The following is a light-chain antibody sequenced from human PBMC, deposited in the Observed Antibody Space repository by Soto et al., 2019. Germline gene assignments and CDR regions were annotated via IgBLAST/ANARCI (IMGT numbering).Light chain of an antibody. CDR1: QSVSSN. CDR2: GAS. Sequence: EIVMTQSPATLSVSPGERATLSCRASQSVSSNLAWYQQKPGQAPRLLIYGASTRATGFPARFRGSGSGRELTLTTSSLQSEDFAVDYCQQYNNWPQWTFGQGTKVEIK. V-gene: IGKV3-15*01. J-gene: IGKJ1*01. CDR3: QQYNNWPQWT.